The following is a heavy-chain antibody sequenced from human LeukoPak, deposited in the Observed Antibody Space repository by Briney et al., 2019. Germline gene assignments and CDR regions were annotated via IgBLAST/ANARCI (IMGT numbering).Heavy chain of an antibody. CDR3: ARTGYDLSWYYYYYMDV. V-gene: IGHV4-59*01. D-gene: IGHD5-12*01. J-gene: IGHJ6*03. CDR2: IYYSGST. CDR1: GGSISSYY. Sequence: SETLSLTCTVSGGSISSYYWSWLRQPPGKGLVWIGYIYYSGSTNYNPSLKSRVTISVDTSKNQFSLKLSSVTAADTAVYYCARTGYDLSWYYYYYMDVWGKGTTVTVSS.